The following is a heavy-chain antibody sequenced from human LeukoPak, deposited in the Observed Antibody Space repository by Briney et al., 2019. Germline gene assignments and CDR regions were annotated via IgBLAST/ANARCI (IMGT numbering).Heavy chain of an antibody. J-gene: IGHJ4*02. CDR1: SYTFTSYG. CDR2: ISAYNGDT. V-gene: IGHV1-18*01. CDR3: ARDSVAMSTIRDFGY. D-gene: IGHD5-24*01. Sequence: GASVKVSCKASSYTFTSYGFSWVRQAPGRGLEWMGWISAYNGDTNYAQKLQGRVTMTTDTSTSTAYMELRSLRSDDTAVYYCARDSVAMSTIRDFGYWGQGTLVTVSS.